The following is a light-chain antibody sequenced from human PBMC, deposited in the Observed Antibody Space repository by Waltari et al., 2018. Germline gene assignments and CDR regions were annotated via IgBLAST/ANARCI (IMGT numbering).Light chain of an antibody. CDR1: QSVLYSSNNKNY. V-gene: IGKV4-1*01. CDR2: WAS. Sequence: DIVMTQSPDSLPVSLGERATINCKSSQSVLYSSNNKNYVAWYQQKAGQPPKLLIYWASIRQSGVPDRFSGSGSGTDFTLTISSLQAEDVAVYYCQQYYDTPYTFGQGTKLEIK. CDR3: QQYYDTPYT. J-gene: IGKJ2*01.